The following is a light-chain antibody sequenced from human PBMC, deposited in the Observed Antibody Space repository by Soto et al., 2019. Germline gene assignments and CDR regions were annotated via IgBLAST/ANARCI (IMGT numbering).Light chain of an antibody. CDR1: SSDVGSYNL. J-gene: IGLJ1*01. V-gene: IGLV2-23*02. CDR3: CSYAGSSTYV. Sequence: QSVLTQPASVSGSPGQSITISCTGTSSDVGSYNLVSWYQQHPGKAPKVMIYEVSKRPSGVPNRFSGSKSGNTASLTFSGFQAEDEADYYCCSYAGSSTYVFGTGTKVTVL. CDR2: EVS.